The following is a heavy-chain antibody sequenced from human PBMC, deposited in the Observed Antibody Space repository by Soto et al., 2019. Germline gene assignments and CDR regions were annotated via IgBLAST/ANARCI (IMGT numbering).Heavy chain of an antibody. Sequence: QVQLVQSGAEVKKPGSSVKVSCRAPGGTFNSHTISWVRQAPGQGLEWMGGIMPMFGVTNYARKFQGRLKMTANESTTTAYREVSGLTSEDTAVYYCAGEGVTSSMSLPWMGYHYYGLDVWGQGTTVIVSS. D-gene: IGHD2-2*01. CDR3: AGEGVTSSMSLPWMGYHYYGLDV. J-gene: IGHJ6*02. V-gene: IGHV1-69*12. CDR1: GGTFNSHT. CDR2: IMPMFGVT.